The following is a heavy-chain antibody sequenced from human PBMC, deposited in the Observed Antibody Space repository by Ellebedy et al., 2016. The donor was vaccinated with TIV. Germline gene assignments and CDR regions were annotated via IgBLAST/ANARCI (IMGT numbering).Heavy chain of an antibody. CDR2: IYYSGST. V-gene: IGHV4-59*08. J-gene: IGHJ4*02. CDR1: GGSISSYY. D-gene: IGHD5-24*01. Sequence: GSLRLXCTVSGGSISSYYWSWIRQPPGKGLEWIGYIYYSGSTNYNPSLKSRVTISVDTSKNQFSLKLSSVTAADTAVYYCARSRDGYSDDYWGQGTLVTVSS. CDR3: ARSRDGYSDDY.